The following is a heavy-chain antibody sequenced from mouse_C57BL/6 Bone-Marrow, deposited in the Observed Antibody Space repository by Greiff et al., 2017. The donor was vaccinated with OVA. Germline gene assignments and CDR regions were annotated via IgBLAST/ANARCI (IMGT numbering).Heavy chain of an antibody. J-gene: IGHJ4*01. CDR1: GFTFSDFY. D-gene: IGHD2-3*01. CDR2: SRNKANDYTT. Sequence: EVQLVESGGGLVQSGRSLRLSCATSGFTFSDFYMEWVRQAPGKGLEWIAASRNKANDYTTEYSASVKGRFIVSRDTSQSILYLQMNALRAEDTAIYYCARDHDGCYAMDYWGQGTSVTVSS. V-gene: IGHV7-1*01. CDR3: ARDHDGCYAMDY.